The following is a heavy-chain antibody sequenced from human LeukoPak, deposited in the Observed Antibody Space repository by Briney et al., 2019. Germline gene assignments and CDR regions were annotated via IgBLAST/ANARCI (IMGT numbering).Heavy chain of an antibody. CDR1: GGSISSYY. D-gene: IGHD3-22*01. CDR3: ARAHYYDSSGSPPWFDP. Sequence: PSETLSLTCSVSGGSISSYYWSWIRQPPGKGLEWIGYIYYSGSTNYNPSLKSRVTISVDTSKNQFSLKLSSVTAADTAVYYCARAHYYDSSGSPPWFDPWGQGTLVTVSS. J-gene: IGHJ5*02. V-gene: IGHV4-59*12. CDR2: IYYSGST.